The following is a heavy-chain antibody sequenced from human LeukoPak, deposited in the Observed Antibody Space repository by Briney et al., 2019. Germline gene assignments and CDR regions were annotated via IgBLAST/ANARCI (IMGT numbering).Heavy chain of an antibody. V-gene: IGHV1-46*01. J-gene: IGHJ3*02. CDR1: GYTLTSYY. CDR2: INPSGGST. D-gene: IGHD3-22*01. CDR3: ARGATNYYDSSGYHDAFDI. Sequence: ASVKVSCKASGYTLTSYYMHWVRQAPGQGLEWMGIINPSGGSTSYAQKFQGRVTMTRDTSTSTVYMELSSLRSEDTAVYYCARGATNYYDSSGYHDAFDIWGQGTMVTVSS.